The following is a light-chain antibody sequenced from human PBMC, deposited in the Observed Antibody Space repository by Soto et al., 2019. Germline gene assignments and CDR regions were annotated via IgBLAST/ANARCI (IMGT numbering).Light chain of an antibody. V-gene: IGKV1-39*01. CDR1: QTISTS. Sequence: DIQMTQSPSSPSASVGDRVTITCRASQTISTSLSWYQQKPGKAPNLLIYGSSSLQSGVSSRFSGSGSGTDFTLTISSLQPEDFATYYCQQIYSPPWTFGQGTKVEVK. CDR3: QQIYSPPWT. J-gene: IGKJ1*01. CDR2: GSS.